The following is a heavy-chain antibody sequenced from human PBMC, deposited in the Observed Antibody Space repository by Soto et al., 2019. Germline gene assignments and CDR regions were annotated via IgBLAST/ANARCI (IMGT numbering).Heavy chain of an antibody. CDR1: GYSFSNYY. V-gene: IGHV1-46*01. D-gene: IGHD5-12*01. Sequence: ASVKVSCKSSGYSFSNYYRHWVRQAPGQGLEWMGIINPSGSITSYAQKFQGSVTMTRDTSTSTVYMELSSLSSDNTALYFCAPWHLREHAYDIWGQGKMVTVSS. J-gene: IGHJ3*02. CDR3: APWHLREHAYDI. CDR2: INPSGSIT.